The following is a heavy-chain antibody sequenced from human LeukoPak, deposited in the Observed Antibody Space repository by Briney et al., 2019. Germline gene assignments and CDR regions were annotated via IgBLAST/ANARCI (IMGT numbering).Heavy chain of an antibody. CDR3: ARDRRTMGFYDYVWGSYRPQISMDV. D-gene: IGHD3-16*02. J-gene: IGHJ6*03. Sequence: GSSVKVSCKASGYTFTSYGISWVRQAPGQGLEWMGWISAYNGNTNYAQKLQGRVTMTTDTSTSTAYMELRSLRSDDTAVYYCARDRRTMGFYDYVWGSYRPQISMDVWGKGTTVTVSS. CDR1: GYTFTSYG. CDR2: ISAYNGNT. V-gene: IGHV1-18*01.